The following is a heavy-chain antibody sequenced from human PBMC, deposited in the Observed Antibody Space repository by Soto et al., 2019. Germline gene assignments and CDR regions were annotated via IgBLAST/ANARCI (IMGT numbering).Heavy chain of an antibody. CDR2: FSLSGTT. CDR1: GASIAGSSY. CDR3: ARGMTPPGAPAWYYFDS. D-gene: IGHD2-8*02. Sequence: SETLSLTCSVSGASIAGSSYWSWIRQPAGRGLEWIGRFSLSGTTNYSPSLRSRVTMSADVSKNQFSLRLTSVTAADTALYYCARGMTPPGAPAWYYFDSWGQGTLVTVSS. V-gene: IGHV4-4*07. J-gene: IGHJ4*02.